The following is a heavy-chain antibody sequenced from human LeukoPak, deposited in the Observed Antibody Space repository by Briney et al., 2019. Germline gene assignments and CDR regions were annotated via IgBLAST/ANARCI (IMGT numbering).Heavy chain of an antibody. V-gene: IGHV1-2*02. Sequence: ASVKVSCKASGYTFTSYDINWVRQAPGQGLEWMGWINPNSGGTNYAQKFQGRVTMTRDTSISTAYMELSRLRSDDTAVYYCARHSGSYLDWFDPWGQGTLVTVSS. CDR2: INPNSGGT. J-gene: IGHJ5*02. CDR3: ARHSGSYLDWFDP. CDR1: GYTFTSYD. D-gene: IGHD1-26*01.